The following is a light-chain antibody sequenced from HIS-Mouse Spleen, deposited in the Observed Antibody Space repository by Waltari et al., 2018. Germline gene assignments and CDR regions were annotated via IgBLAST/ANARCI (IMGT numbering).Light chain of an antibody. CDR3: CSYAGSSNVV. CDR2: EGS. CDR1: SSDVGSYNL. V-gene: IGLV2-23*01. Sequence: QSALTQPASVSGSPGQSITISCTGTSSDVGSYNLVSWYQQHPGKAPKLMIYEGSKRPSRVSNRFSGSKSGNTASLTISGLQAEDEADYYCCSYAGSSNVVFGGGTKLTVL. J-gene: IGLJ2*01.